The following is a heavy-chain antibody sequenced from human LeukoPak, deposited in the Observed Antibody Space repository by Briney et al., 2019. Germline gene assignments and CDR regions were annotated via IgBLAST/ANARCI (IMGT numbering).Heavy chain of an antibody. Sequence: GGSLRLSCAASGFTFSDYYMSWIRQAPGKGLEWVSYISSSGSTTYYADSVKGRFTISRDNSKNTLYLQMNSLRAEDTAVYYCAKEVAEDGYSVFDYWGQGTLVTVSS. CDR2: ISSSGSTT. CDR1: GFTFSDYY. D-gene: IGHD5-24*01. CDR3: AKEVAEDGYSVFDY. J-gene: IGHJ4*02. V-gene: IGHV3-11*01.